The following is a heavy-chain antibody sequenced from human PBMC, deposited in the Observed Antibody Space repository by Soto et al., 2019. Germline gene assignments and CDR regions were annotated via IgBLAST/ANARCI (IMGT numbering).Heavy chain of an antibody. J-gene: IGHJ4*02. CDR2: INNDGSTT. CDR3: ARVGVWDSSGWLDY. V-gene: IGHV3-74*01. CDR1: GFTFSSYW. D-gene: IGHD6-19*01. Sequence: EVQLVESGGGLVQPGGSLRLSCAASGFTFSSYWMHWVRQAPGKGLVWVSRINNDGSTTSYADSEKGRFTISRDNAKNRLYLQMNSLRAEDTAVYYCARVGVWDSSGWLDYWGQGTMVTVSS.